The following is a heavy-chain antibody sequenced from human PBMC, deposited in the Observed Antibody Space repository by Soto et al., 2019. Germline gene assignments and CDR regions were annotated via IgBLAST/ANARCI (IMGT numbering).Heavy chain of an antibody. Sequence: PSETLSLTCAVSGGSISSGGYSWSWIRQPPGKGLEWIGYIYHSGSTYYNPSLKSRVTISVDRSKNQFSLKLSSVTAADTAVYYCARVSSYGYLDYWGQGTLVTVSS. D-gene: IGHD5-18*01. CDR2: IYHSGST. V-gene: IGHV4-30-2*01. CDR3: ARVSSYGYLDY. CDR1: GGSISSGGYS. J-gene: IGHJ4*02.